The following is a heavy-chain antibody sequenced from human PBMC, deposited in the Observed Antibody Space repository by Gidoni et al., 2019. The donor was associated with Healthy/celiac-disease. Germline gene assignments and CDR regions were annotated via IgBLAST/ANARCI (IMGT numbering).Heavy chain of an antibody. CDR2: ISSSSSYI. CDR3: ARYCSGGSCYGDY. Sequence: EVQLVESGGGLVKPGGSLRLSCAASGFTFSSSSMNWVRQAPGKGLEWVSSISSSSSYIYYADSVKGRFTISRDNAKNSLYLQMNSLRAEDTAVYYCARYCSGGSCYGDYWGQGTLVTVSS. V-gene: IGHV3-21*01. J-gene: IGHJ4*02. D-gene: IGHD2-15*01. CDR1: GFTFSSSS.